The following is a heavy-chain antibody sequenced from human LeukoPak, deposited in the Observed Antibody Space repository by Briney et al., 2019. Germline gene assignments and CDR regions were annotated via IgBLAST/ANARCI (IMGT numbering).Heavy chain of an antibody. V-gene: IGHV1-18*01. CDR2: ISAYNGNT. CDR3: ARGEGPLGSSGYRTINYYGMDV. CDR1: GYTFTSYG. J-gene: IGHJ6*02. Sequence: GSVKVSCKASGYTFTSYGISWVRQAPGQGREWMGWISAYNGNTNYAQKFQDRVTMTTETSTSTAYMELRSLRSDDTAVYYCARGEGPLGSSGYRTINYYGMDVWGQGTTVTVSS. D-gene: IGHD6-13*01.